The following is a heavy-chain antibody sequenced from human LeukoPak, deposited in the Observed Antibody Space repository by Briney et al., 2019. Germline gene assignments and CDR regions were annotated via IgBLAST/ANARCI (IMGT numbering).Heavy chain of an antibody. D-gene: IGHD2-2*01. CDR3: ARVLVVPAAMHPASMDV. CDR1: GGSISSGGYY. J-gene: IGHJ6*01. Sequence: PSETLSLTCTVSGGSISSGGYYWSWIRQPPGKGLEWIGYIYHSGSTYYNPSPKSRVTISVDRSKNQFSLKLSSVTAADTAVYYCARVLVVPAAMHPASMDVWGKGTTVTASS. V-gene: IGHV4-30-2*01. CDR2: IYHSGST.